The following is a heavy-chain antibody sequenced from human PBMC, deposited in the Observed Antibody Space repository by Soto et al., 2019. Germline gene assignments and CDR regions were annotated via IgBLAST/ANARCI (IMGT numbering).Heavy chain of an antibody. V-gene: IGHV3-74*03. CDR1: GVTFSSDW. Sequence: EVQLVESGGGLVQPGGSLRLSCVASGVTFSSDWMHWVRHAPGKGLMWVSGINRDGSTTTYAGSVKGRFTVSRDNAKNTVYLQMNSLSAEDTAVYHCAGAKDCGGSCSGYHYYGMDVWGQGTTVTVSS. D-gene: IGHD2-15*01. J-gene: IGHJ6*02. CDR2: INRDGSTT. CDR3: AGAKDCGGSCSGYHYYGMDV.